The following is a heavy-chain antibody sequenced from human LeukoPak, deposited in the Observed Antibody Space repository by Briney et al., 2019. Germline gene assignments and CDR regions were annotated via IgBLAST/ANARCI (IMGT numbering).Heavy chain of an antibody. V-gene: IGHV3-21*01. CDR1: GFTFSSYS. D-gene: IGHD6-13*01. CDR3: ATHPLSSSWTMVNV. J-gene: IGHJ6*04. CDR2: ISSSSSYI. Sequence: PGGSLRLSCAASGFTFSSYSMNWVRQAPGKGLEWVSSISSSSSYIYYADSVKGRFTISRDNAKNSLYLQMNSLRAEDTAVYYCATHPLSSSWTMVNVWGKGTTVTVSS.